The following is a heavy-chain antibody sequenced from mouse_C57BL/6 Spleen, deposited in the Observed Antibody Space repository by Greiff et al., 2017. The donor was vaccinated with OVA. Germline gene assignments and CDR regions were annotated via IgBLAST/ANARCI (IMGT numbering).Heavy chain of an antibody. D-gene: IGHD1-1*01. CDR3: ARMAITTVVATKYFDV. CDR1: GYTFTSYW. Sequence: QVQLQQPGAELVRPGSSVKLSCKASGYTFTSYWMHWVKQRPIQGLEWIGNIDPSDSETHYNQKFKDKATLTVDKSFSTAYMQLSSLTSEDSAVYYCARMAITTVVATKYFDVWGTGTTVTVSS. CDR2: IDPSDSET. V-gene: IGHV1-52*01. J-gene: IGHJ1*03.